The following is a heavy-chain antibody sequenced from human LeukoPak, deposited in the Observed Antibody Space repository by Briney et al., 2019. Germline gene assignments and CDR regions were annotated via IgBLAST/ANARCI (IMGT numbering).Heavy chain of an antibody. J-gene: IGHJ4*02. V-gene: IGHV1-46*01. CDR1: GYTFTSYY. Sequence: VASVKVSCKASGYTFTSYYMHWVRQAPGQGLEWMGIINPSGGSTSYAQKFQGRVTMTRDTSTSTVYMELSSLRSEDTAVYYCARGGGIAVAGPHFDYWGQGTLVTVSS. D-gene: IGHD6-19*01. CDR2: INPSGGST. CDR3: ARGGGIAVAGPHFDY.